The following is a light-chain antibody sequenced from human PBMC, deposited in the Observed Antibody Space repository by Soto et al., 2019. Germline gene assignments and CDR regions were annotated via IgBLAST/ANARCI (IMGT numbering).Light chain of an antibody. Sequence: ELVLTQSPGTLSLSPGERATLSCRASQSVSSSYLAWYQQKPGQAPSLLIYGASSRATGIPDRFSGSGSGTDFTLTISRLEPEDFAVYYCQQYGSSPPSYTFGQGTKLEIK. CDR2: GAS. V-gene: IGKV3-20*01. CDR1: QSVSSSY. J-gene: IGKJ2*01. CDR3: QQYGSSPPSYT.